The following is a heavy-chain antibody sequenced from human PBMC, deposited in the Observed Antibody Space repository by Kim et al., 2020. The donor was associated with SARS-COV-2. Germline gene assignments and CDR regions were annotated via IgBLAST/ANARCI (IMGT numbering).Heavy chain of an antibody. V-gene: IGHV4-39*01. Sequence: TPSLKSRVTISVDTSKNQFSLKLSSVTAADTAVYYCARRIQLARSGWFDPWGQGTLVTVSS. CDR3: ARRIQLARSGWFDP. D-gene: IGHD5-18*01. J-gene: IGHJ5*02.